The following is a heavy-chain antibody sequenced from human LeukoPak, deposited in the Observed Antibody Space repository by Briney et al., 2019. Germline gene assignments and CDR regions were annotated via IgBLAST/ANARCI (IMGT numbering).Heavy chain of an antibody. V-gene: IGHV1-2*02. CDR1: GYTFTGYY. J-gene: IGHJ3*02. CDR3: ASGLTYYYDSSGYYAIRRHINDAFDI. D-gene: IGHD3-22*01. CDR2: INPNSGGT. Sequence: ASVKVSCKASGYTFTGYYMHWVRQAPGQGLEWMGWINPNSGGTNYAQKFQGRVTMTRDTSISTAYMELSRLRSDDTAVYYCASGLTYYYDSSGYYAIRRHINDAFDIWGQGTMVTVSS.